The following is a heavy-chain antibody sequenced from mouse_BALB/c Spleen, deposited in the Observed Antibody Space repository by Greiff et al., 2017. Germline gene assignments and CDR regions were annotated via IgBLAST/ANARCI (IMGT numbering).Heavy chain of an antibody. CDR1: GFTFSSYT. Sequence: EVMLVESGGGLVQPGGSLKLSCAASGFTFSSYTMSWVRQTPEKRLEWVAYISNGGGSTYYPDTVKGRFTISRDNAKNTLYLQMSSLKSEDTAMYYCARTDYDYGFAYWGQGTLVTVSA. V-gene: IGHV5-12-2*01. CDR2: ISNGGGST. J-gene: IGHJ3*01. D-gene: IGHD2-4*01. CDR3: ARTDYDYGFAY.